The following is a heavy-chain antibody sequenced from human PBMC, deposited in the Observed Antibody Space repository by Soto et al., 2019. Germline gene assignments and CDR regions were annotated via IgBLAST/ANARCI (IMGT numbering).Heavy chain of an antibody. CDR2: INPNSGGT. J-gene: IGHJ6*02. CDR3: ANLWFGESYYYYGMDV. D-gene: IGHD3-10*01. CDR1: GYTFTGYY. Sequence: ASVKVSCKASGYTFTGYYMHWVRQAPGQGLEWMGWINPNSGGTNYAQKFQGRVTMTRDTSISTAYMELSRLRSDDTAVYHCANLWFGESYYYYGMDVWGQGTTVTVSS. V-gene: IGHV1-2*02.